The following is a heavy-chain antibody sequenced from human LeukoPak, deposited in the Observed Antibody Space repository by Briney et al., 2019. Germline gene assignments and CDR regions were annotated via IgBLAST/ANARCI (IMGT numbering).Heavy chain of an antibody. Sequence: KPGGSLRLSCTASGFTFGDYAMSWVRQAPGKGLEWVGRVKSKTDGGTKDYAAPVKGRFTISRDDSENTLYVQMNSLKTEDTAMYYCAANYYGSGSYDYWGQGTLVTVSS. CDR2: VKSKTDGGTK. J-gene: IGHJ4*02. CDR1: GFTFGDYA. D-gene: IGHD3-10*01. V-gene: IGHV3-15*01. CDR3: AANYYGSGSYDY.